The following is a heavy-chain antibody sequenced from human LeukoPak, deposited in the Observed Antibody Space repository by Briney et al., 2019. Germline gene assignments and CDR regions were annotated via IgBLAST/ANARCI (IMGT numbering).Heavy chain of an antibody. D-gene: IGHD2-2*01. CDR1: GGSIGGTTFY. J-gene: IGHJ5*02. Sequence: SGTLSLTCTVSGGSIGGTTFYWGWLRQPPGKGLEWIGSIYYTGGIYYNPSLETRVTLSVDPSTNQFSLNLTSVPAADTGLYFCARHPNQPSNTRGTLFDPWGQGIQVTVSS. V-gene: IGHV4-39*01. CDR2: IYYTGGI. CDR3: ARHPNQPSNTRGTLFDP.